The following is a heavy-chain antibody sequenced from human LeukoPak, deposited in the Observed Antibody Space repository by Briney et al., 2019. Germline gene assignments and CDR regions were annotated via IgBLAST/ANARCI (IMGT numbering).Heavy chain of an antibody. CDR3: VKDFEWSFDY. J-gene: IGHJ4*02. Sequence: GGSLRLSCAASGFTFSTNGMHWVRQAPGKGLEWVTYIRYHGNEKYYAESVKGRFTISRDNYKNTLFLQMHRLRAEDTAVYYCVKDFEWSFDYWGQGTLVTVSS. V-gene: IGHV3-30*02. D-gene: IGHD3-9*01. CDR1: GFTFSTNG. CDR2: IRYHGNEK.